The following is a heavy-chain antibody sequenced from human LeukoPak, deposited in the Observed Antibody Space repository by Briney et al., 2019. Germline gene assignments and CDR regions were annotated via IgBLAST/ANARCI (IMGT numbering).Heavy chain of an antibody. J-gene: IGHJ4*02. CDR1: GGSISSSSYY. V-gene: IGHV4-39*07. Sequence: SETLSLTCTVSGGSISSSSYYWGWIRQPPGKGLEWIGSIYYSGSTYYNPSLKSRVTISVDTSKNQFSLKLSSVTAADTAVYYCARDSGAPYSYGFAPFDYWGQGTLVTVSS. CDR3: ARDSGAPYSYGFAPFDY. CDR2: IYYSGST. D-gene: IGHD5-18*01.